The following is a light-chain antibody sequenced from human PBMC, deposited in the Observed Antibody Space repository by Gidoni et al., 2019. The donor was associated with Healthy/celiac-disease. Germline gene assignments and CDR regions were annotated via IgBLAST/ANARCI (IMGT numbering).Light chain of an antibody. V-gene: IGLV1-44*01. J-gene: IGLJ3*02. CDR2: SNN. CDR1: SSNIGSNT. CDR3: AAWDDSLNGWV. Sequence: QSVLTQTPSASGPPGQRVTISCSGSSSNIGSNTVNWYQQLPGTAPKLLIYSNNQRTSGVPDRFSGSKSGTSASLAISGLQSEDEADYYCAAWDDSLNGWVFGGGTKLTVL.